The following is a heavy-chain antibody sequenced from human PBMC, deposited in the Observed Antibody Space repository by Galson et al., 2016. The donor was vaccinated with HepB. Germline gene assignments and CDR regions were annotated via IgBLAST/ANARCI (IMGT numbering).Heavy chain of an antibody. CDR2: LTDTGTRR. Sequence: SLRLSCAASGFSVGNYALSWVRQAPGQGLEWVATLTDTGTRRDYADSVKGRFTISRDRSANTLHLQMNSLRVEDTAIYYCAKLGEGIAWYVHRWGQGTLVTVSS. CDR1: GFSVGNYA. J-gene: IGHJ5*02. CDR3: AKLGEGIAWYVHR. V-gene: IGHV3-23*01. D-gene: IGHD6-19*01.